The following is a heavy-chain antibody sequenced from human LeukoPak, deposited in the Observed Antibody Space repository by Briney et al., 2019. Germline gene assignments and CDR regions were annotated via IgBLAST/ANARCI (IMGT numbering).Heavy chain of an antibody. V-gene: IGHV5-51*01. Sequence: PGESLKISCKGSGYSITSYWIGWVRQMPGKGLEWMGIVYTGDSDTRYSPSFQGQVTISADKSIGTAYLQWSSLKASDTAMYYCARRKRALNCYDGGCYFDFWGQGTLVTVSS. CDR3: ARRKRALNCYDGGCYFDF. CDR1: GYSITSYW. D-gene: IGHD2-15*01. J-gene: IGHJ4*02. CDR2: VYTGDSDT.